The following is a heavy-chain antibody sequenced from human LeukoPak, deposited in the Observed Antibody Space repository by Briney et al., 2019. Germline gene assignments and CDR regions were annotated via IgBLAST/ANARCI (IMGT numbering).Heavy chain of an antibody. CDR1: GFTFSSYA. Sequence: PGGSLRLSCAASGFTFSSYAMSWVRPAPVKGLEWVSAISSSGGSTYYADSVKGRFTISRDNSRNTLYLQMNSLRAEDTAVYYRAKDVLARYSSIWYYFDYWGQGILVTVSS. CDR3: AKDVLARYSSIWYYFDY. J-gene: IGHJ4*02. V-gene: IGHV3-23*01. CDR2: ISSSGGST. D-gene: IGHD6-13*01.